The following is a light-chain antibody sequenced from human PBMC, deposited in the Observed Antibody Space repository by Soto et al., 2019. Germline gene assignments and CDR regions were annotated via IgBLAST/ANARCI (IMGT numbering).Light chain of an antibody. CDR1: QNISRW. J-gene: IGKJ2*01. V-gene: IGKV1-5*03. CDR3: QQYNDMYT. CDR2: KAS. Sequence: DIQMTQSPSTLSASVGDRVTITCRASQNISRWLAWDQQKPGKAPNLLIYKASNLESGVPSRFSGSGSGTDFNLTITSLQPDDFASSYCQQYNDMYTFGRGTKLEI.